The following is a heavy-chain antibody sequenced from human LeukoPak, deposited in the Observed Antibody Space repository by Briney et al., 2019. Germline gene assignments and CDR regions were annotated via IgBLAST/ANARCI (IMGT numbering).Heavy chain of an antibody. J-gene: IGHJ4*02. CDR2: ISWNSGSI. D-gene: IGHD1-26*01. CDR1: GFTFDDYA. CDR3: AKDGGEWELDY. Sequence: GGSLRLSCAASGFTFDDYAMHWVRQAPGKGLEWVSGISWNSGSIGYADSVKGRFTISRDNAKNSLYLQMSSLRAEDTALYYCAKDGGEWELDYWGQGTLVTVSS. V-gene: IGHV3-9*01.